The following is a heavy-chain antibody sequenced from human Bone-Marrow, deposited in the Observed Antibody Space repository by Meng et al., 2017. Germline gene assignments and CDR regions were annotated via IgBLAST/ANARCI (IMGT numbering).Heavy chain of an antibody. Sequence: GESLKISCAASGITLSDYYMDWVRQAPGKGLEWVGRTKNKAKSYTTEYAASVKGRFSISRDDSKKTVYLQMNSLSTEDTAVYYCARHLSSANDGFHIWGQGTMVTVSS. CDR3: ARHLSSANDGFHI. J-gene: IGHJ3*02. CDR1: GITLSDYY. D-gene: IGHD3-16*02. V-gene: IGHV3-72*01. CDR2: TKNKAKSYTT.